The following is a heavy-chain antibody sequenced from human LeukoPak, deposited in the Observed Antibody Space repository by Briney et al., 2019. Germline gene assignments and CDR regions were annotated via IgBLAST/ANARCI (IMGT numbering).Heavy chain of an antibody. CDR1: GYTFTSYG. CDR2: ISAYNGNT. Sequence: GASVKVSCKASGYTFTSYGISGVRQAPGQGLEWMGWISAYNGNTNYAQKLQGRVTMTTDTSTSTAYMELRSLRSDDTAVYYCAREGYCSSTSCPYGYDPDDYWGQGTLVTVSS. V-gene: IGHV1-18*01. CDR3: AREGYCSSTSCPYGYDPDDY. D-gene: IGHD2-2*01. J-gene: IGHJ4*02.